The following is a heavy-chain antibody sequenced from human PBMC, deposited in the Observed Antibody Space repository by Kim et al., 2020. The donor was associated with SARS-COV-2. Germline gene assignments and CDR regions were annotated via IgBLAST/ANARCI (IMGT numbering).Heavy chain of an antibody. V-gene: IGHV3-11*04. J-gene: IGHJ3*02. Sequence: GRFTISRDNAKNSLYLQMNSLRAEDTAVYYCARDMEDIVVVPAATDAFDIWGQGTMVTVSS. CDR3: ARDMEDIVVVPAATDAFDI. D-gene: IGHD2-2*01.